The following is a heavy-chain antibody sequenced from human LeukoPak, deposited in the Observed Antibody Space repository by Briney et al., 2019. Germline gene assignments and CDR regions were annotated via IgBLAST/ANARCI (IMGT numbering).Heavy chain of an antibody. J-gene: IGHJ4*02. D-gene: IGHD1-14*01. CDR1: GYTFSRYY. V-gene: IGHV1-46*01. CDR2: INPSGGST. CDR3: ARTTDGTADY. Sequence: GASVKVSCKASGYTFSRYYMLWVRQAPGQGLEWMGIINPSGGSTTYAQKFQGRVTMTRDTSTSTVYMELSSLRSEDTAVYYCARTTDGTADYWGQGTLVTVSS.